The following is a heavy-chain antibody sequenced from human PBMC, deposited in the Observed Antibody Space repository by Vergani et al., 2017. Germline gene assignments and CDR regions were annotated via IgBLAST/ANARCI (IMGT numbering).Heavy chain of an antibody. CDR3: ARDGEKFGYRRQNYLDF. CDR1: EFTFSTSS. J-gene: IGHJ4*02. V-gene: IGHV3-21*06. Sequence: EVQLVESGGGLVKTGGSLRLSCAASEFTFSTSSMNWVRQAPGKGLEWVSSISSGSTYTFYADSVKDRFTISRDNAKSTLYLHMSSLRAEDTAIYYCARDGEKFGYRRQNYLDFWGQGTLVTVSS. CDR2: ISSGSTYT. D-gene: IGHD3-10*01.